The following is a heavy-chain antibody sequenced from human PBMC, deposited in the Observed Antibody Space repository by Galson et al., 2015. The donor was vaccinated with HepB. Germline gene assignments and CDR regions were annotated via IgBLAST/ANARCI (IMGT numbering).Heavy chain of an antibody. Sequence: SCAASGFTFSSYAMSWVRQAPGKGLEWVSTISGSDGSTNYADSVKGRFTISRDNSKNTLYLQLNSLRGDDTAVYYCAKDRSGSYYHLYFDYWGQGTLVTVSS. CDR2: ISGSDGST. CDR3: AKDRSGSYYHLYFDY. CDR1: GFTFSSYA. J-gene: IGHJ4*02. V-gene: IGHV3-23*01. D-gene: IGHD1-26*01.